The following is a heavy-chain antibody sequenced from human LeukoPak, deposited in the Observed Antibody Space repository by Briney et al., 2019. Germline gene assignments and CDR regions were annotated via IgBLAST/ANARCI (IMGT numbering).Heavy chain of an antibody. D-gene: IGHD4-17*01. CDR2: IYTSGTT. CDR3: ARDRTVTKFDY. CDR1: GGSISSGSYY. V-gene: IGHV4-61*02. Sequence: PSETLSLTCTVAGGSISSGSYYWSWIRQPAGKGLEWIGRIYTSGTTNYNPSLKSRVTISVATYKHQFSLKLSSVTAADTAVYYCARDRTVTKFDYWGQGALVTVSS. J-gene: IGHJ4*02.